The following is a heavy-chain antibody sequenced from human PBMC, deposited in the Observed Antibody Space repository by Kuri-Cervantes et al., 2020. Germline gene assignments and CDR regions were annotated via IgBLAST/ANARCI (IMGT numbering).Heavy chain of an antibody. CDR3: ARHELGIATVGYFDY. J-gene: IGHJ4*02. CDR1: GGSISSYY. CDR2: IYQSGRT. V-gene: IGHV4-59*08. D-gene: IGHD6-13*01. Sequence: SETLSLTCTVSGGSISSYYWSWIRQPPGKGLEWIATIYQSGRTYFNPSLKSRVTISVDTSKNQFSLKLSSVTAADTAVYFCARHELGIATVGYFDYWGQGALVTVSS.